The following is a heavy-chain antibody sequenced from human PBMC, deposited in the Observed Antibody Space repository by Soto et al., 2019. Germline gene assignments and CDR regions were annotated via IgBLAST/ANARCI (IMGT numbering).Heavy chain of an antibody. D-gene: IGHD1-7*01. CDR1: GLTFSNYE. Sequence: GGSLRRSCARTGLTFSNYEMNRVRQAPGKGREWVSYINGTGTTIYYAASAKGRFTISRDNAKNSQYLQMSSLRAEHTAFYYCATKLYGTNYFGYCGQGALVTVAA. V-gene: IGHV3-48*03. J-gene: IGHJ4*02. CDR2: INGTGTTI. CDR3: ATKLYGTNYFGY.